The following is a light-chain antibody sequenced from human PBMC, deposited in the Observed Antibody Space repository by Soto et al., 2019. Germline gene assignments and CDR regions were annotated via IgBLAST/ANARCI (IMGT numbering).Light chain of an antibody. CDR2: GSS. CDR3: QQYGSSPPYT. CDR1: QSVRNNY. V-gene: IGKV3-20*01. Sequence: EVVLTQSPGTLSLSPGERATLSCRASQSVRNNYLAWYQQKPGQSPKLLIFGSSDRATGIPYRFSGSGSGTDFTLTISSLEPADFAVYYCQQYGSSPPYTFGQGTKLEIK. J-gene: IGKJ2*01.